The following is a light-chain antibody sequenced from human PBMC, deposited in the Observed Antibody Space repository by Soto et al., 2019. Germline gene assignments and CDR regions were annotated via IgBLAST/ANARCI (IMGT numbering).Light chain of an antibody. CDR3: CSYAGSYTFV. Sequence: QSALTQPRSVSGSPGQSVTISCTGTSSDVGSYNSVSWYQHHPGKAPKLMIYDVSKRPSGVPDRFSGSKSGNTASLTISGLQAEDEADYSCCSYAGSYTFVFGVGTKVTVL. V-gene: IGLV2-11*01. CDR1: SSDVGSYNS. J-gene: IGLJ2*01. CDR2: DVS.